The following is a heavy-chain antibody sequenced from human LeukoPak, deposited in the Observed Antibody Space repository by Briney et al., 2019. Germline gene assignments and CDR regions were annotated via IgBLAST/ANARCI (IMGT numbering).Heavy chain of an antibody. CDR3: AKAEGYGILTGLDY. D-gene: IGHD3-9*01. CDR2: IGASGGST. Sequence: GGSLRLSCATSGFTFSGYAMSWVRQAPGKGLEWVSGIGASGGSTYYADSVKGRFTISRDNSKNTLYLQMNSLRTEDTAVYYCAKAEGYGILTGLDYWGQGTLVTVSS. J-gene: IGHJ4*02. V-gene: IGHV3-23*01. CDR1: GFTFSGYA.